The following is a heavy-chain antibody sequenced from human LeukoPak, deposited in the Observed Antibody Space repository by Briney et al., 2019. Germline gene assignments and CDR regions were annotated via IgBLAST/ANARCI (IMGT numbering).Heavy chain of an antibody. Sequence: GGSLRLSCTASGFTFSSYAMTWVRQAPGKGLEWVSGIGGSAASSKHYADSVKGRFTISRDNSKNTLYLQMNSLRAEDTAVYYCARDHMDIVVVPAAMLHWGQGTKVTVSS. CDR3: ARDHMDIVVVPAAMLH. D-gene: IGHD2-2*03. V-gene: IGHV3-23*01. CDR1: GFTFSSYA. CDR2: IGGSAASSK. J-gene: IGHJ3*01.